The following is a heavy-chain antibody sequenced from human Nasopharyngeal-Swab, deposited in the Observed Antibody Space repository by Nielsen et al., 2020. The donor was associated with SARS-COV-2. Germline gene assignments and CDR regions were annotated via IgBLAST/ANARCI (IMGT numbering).Heavy chain of an antibody. CDR2: ISGGGAGT. D-gene: IGHD6-19*01. Sequence: ESLKISCEASGFTFSDYAMSWVRQAPGKGLEWVSLISGGGAGTYYADSVKGRFTISRDNSRNTVYLQMNSLRAQDTAVYYCAKGDVSGQWLGARFDSWGQGTLVTVSS. CDR3: AKGDVSGQWLGARFDS. V-gene: IGHV3-23*01. J-gene: IGHJ4*02. CDR1: GFTFSDYA.